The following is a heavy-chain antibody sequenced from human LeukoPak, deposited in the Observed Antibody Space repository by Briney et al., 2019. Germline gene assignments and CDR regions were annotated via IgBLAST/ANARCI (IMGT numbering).Heavy chain of an antibody. J-gene: IGHJ4*02. CDR3: ATHLRMSRRRSDY. D-gene: IGHD5/OR15-5a*01. CDR2: INPNSGGT. CDR1: GYTFTGYY. Sequence: ASVKVSCKASGYTFTGYYMHWVRQAPGQGLEWMGWINPNSGGTNYAQKFQGRVTMTRDTSISTAHMELSSLRSEDTAVYYCATHLRMSRRRSDYWGQGTLVTVSS. V-gene: IGHV1-2*02.